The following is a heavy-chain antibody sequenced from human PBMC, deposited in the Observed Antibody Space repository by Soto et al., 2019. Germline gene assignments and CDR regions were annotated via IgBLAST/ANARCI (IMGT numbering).Heavy chain of an antibody. CDR1: GFTFDDDA. CDR3: AKDASITTTYLAH. CDR2: ISWNSGNI. Sequence: EVQLVESGGDMVQPGRSLRLSCAASGFTFDDDAMHWVRQAPGKGLEWVSSISWNSGNIDYADSVKGRFTVSRDNAKNSLYLHMSSLRSEDTALYYCAKDASITTTYLAHWGQGTLVTVSS. V-gene: IGHV3-9*01. D-gene: IGHD1-1*01. J-gene: IGHJ4*02.